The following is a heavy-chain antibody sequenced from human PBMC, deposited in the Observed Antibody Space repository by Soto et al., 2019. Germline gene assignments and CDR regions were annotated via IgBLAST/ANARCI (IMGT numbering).Heavy chain of an antibody. J-gene: IGHJ3*02. D-gene: IGHD2-21*02. CDR3: ARQLPGTGGAFAI. V-gene: IGHV4-59*08. CDR2: VHHSWGS. CDR1: GGSISSYY. Sequence: SETLSLTCTVSGGSISSYYWSWFRQSPGKRMEWIGYVHHSWGSSYNPSLQSRVAISLDTSKSQFSLKVTSVTATDTAVFYCARQLPGTGGAFAIWGQGTAVTV.